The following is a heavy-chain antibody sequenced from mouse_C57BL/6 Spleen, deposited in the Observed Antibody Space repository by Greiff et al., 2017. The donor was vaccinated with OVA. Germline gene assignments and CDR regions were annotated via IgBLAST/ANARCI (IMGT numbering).Heavy chain of an antibody. CDR3: ARDSNSWYFDV. CDR1: GYAFSSYW. CDR2: IYPGDGDT. J-gene: IGHJ1*03. D-gene: IGHD2-5*01. Sequence: VKLQQSGAELVKPGASVKISCKASGYAFSSYWMNWVKQRPGKGLEWIGQIYPGDGDTTYTGKFKGKATLTADKSSSTAYMQLSSLTSEDSAVYFCARDSNSWYFDVWGTGTTVTVSS. V-gene: IGHV1-80*01.